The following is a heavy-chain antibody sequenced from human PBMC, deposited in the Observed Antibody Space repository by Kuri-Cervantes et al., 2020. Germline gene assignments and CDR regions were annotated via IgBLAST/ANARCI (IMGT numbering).Heavy chain of an antibody. CDR1: GFPFSDYY. J-gene: IGHJ4*02. CDR2: ISGDGSTI. CDR3: ARDPRRGYIYHFDL. D-gene: IGHD5-24*01. Sequence: GGSLRLSCAASGFPFSDYYMSWIRQAPGKGLEWLSYISGDGSTIYYADSVKGRFTISRDNAKNSLFLQMNSLRAEDTAIYYCARDPRRGYIYHFDLWGQGALVTVSS. V-gene: IGHV3-11*01.